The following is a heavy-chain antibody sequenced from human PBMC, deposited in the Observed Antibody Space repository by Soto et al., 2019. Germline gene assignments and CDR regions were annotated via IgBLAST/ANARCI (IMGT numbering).Heavy chain of an antibody. CDR1: GFTFSSYA. V-gene: IGHV3-53*01. CDR2: IYSGGST. CDR3: ASGTFIAAGQDFDY. J-gene: IGHJ4*02. Sequence: PGGSLRLSCAASGFTFSSYAMSWVRQAPGKGLEWVSVIYSGGSTYYADSVKGRFTISRDNSKNTLYLQMNSLRAEDTAVYYCASGTFIAAGQDFDYWGQGTLVTVSS. D-gene: IGHD6-13*01.